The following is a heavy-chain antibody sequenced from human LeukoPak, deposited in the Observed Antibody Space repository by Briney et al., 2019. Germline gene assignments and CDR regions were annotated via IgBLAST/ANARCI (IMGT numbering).Heavy chain of an antibody. CDR1: GYTFTGYY. Sequence: GASVKVSCKTAGYTFTGYYLHWVRQAPGQGLEWMGRINPNTGGTNFAQMFQGRVTMTRDTSINTAYMELSRLRSDDTAVYYCARVYSMTVVDRRAHSLAYWGQGTLVTVSS. CDR3: ARVYSMTVVDRRAHSLAY. D-gene: IGHD3-22*01. J-gene: IGHJ4*02. V-gene: IGHV1-2*02. CDR2: INPNTGGT.